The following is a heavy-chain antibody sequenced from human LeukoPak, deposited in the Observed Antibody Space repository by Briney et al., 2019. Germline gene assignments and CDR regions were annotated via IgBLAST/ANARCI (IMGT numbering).Heavy chain of an antibody. D-gene: IGHD1-26*01. V-gene: IGHV1-2*02. CDR3: ARGWELLAHYYYYGMDV. CDR1: GYTFTGYY. CDR2: INPNSGGT. J-gene: IGHJ6*02. Sequence: ASVTVSCTASGYTFTGYYMHWVRQAPGQGLEWMGWINPNSGGTNYAQKFQGRVTMTRDTSISTAYMELSRLRSDDTAVYYCARGWELLAHYYYYGMDVWGQGTTVTVSS.